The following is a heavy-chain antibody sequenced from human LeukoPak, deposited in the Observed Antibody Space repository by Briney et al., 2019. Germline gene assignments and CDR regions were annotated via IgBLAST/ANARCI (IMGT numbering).Heavy chain of an antibody. CDR2: ITASADTT. Sequence: GGSLRLSCAASGFTFDSYAMSWVRQAPGKGLEWVSAITASADTTYYLDSVKGRFTISRDNSKKTLYLQMNSLRAEDTAVYYCAKDKGNTNYYHSGGVFDFWGQGTLVTVSS. J-gene: IGHJ4*02. V-gene: IGHV3-23*01. D-gene: IGHD3-22*01. CDR3: AKDKGNTNYYHSGGVFDF. CDR1: GFTFDSYA.